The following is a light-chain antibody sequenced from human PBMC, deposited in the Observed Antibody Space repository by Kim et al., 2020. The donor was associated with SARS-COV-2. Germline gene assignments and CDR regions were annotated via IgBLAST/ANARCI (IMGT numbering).Light chain of an antibody. CDR2: STN. V-gene: IGLV8-61*01. CDR1: SGSVSTSYY. CDR3: VLYMGSGISV. Sequence: QTVVTQEPSFSVSPGGTVTLTCGLSSGSVSTSYYPSWYQQTPGQAPRTLIYSTNTRSSGVPDRFSGSILGNKAALTITWAQADDESDYYCVLYMGSGISVFGGGTQLTVL. J-gene: IGLJ2*01.